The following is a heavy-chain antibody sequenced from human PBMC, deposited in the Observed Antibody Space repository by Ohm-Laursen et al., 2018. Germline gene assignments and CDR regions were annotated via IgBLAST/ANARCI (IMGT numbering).Heavy chain of an antibody. CDR2: IIPIFGTA. D-gene: IGHD3-22*01. J-gene: IGHJ4*02. CDR3: ASGHSGYYRYYFDY. CDR1: GGTFSSYA. V-gene: IGHV1-69*01. Sequence: GSSVKVSCKASGGTFSSYAISWVRQAPGQGLEWMGGIIPIFGTANYAQKFQGRVTITADESTSTAYMELSSLRSEDTAVYYCASGHSGYYRYYFDYWGQGTLVTVSS.